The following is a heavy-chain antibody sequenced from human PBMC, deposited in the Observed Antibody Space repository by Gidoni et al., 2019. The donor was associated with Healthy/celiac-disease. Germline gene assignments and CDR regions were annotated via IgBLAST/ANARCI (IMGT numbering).Heavy chain of an antibody. CDR1: GFTFSNAW. V-gene: IGHV3-15*07. J-gene: IGHJ6*02. CDR3: AAQWLVRGYYCMDV. Sequence: EVQLVESGGGLVKPGGSLRLSCAASGFTFSNAWMNWVRQAPGKGLEWVGRIKSKTDGGTTDYAAPVKGRFTISRDDSKNTLYLQMNSLKTEDTAVYYCAAQWLVRGYYCMDVWGQGTTVTVSS. D-gene: IGHD6-19*01. CDR2: IKSKTDGGTT.